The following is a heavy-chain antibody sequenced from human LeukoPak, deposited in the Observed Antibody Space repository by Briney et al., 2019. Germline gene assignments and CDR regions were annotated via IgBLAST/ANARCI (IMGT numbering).Heavy chain of an antibody. Sequence: PSETLSLTCTVSGDSISSSYWNWIRQTPGKGLEWIGYISASGDTNYNPSLKSRIIISVDMSKNQFSLKLSSVTAADTAVYYCARLIPGTTGLRKNYFDYWGQGTLVTVSS. CDR1: GDSISSSY. CDR2: ISASGDT. D-gene: IGHD1-20*01. V-gene: IGHV4-4*09. CDR3: ARLIPGTTGLRKNYFDY. J-gene: IGHJ4*02.